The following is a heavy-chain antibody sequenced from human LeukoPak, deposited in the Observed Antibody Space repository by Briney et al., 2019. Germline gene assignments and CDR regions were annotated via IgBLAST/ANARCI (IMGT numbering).Heavy chain of an antibody. Sequence: PGGSLRLSCAASGFTFSSYSMNWVRQAPGKGLEWVSSISSSSSYIYYADSVKGRFTISRDNAKNSLYLQMNSRRAEDTAVYYCARDAAAMARRIDYWGQGTLVTVSS. D-gene: IGHD2-2*01. J-gene: IGHJ4*02. V-gene: IGHV3-21*01. CDR1: GFTFSSYS. CDR3: ARDAAAMARRIDY. CDR2: ISSSSSYI.